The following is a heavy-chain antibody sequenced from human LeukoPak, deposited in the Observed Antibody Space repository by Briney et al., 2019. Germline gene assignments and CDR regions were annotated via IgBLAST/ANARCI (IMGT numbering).Heavy chain of an antibody. V-gene: IGHV3-33*01. D-gene: IGHD6-19*01. CDR2: IWYDGSNK. Sequence: GRSLRLSCAASGFTFSSYGMHWVRQAPGKGLEWVAVIWYDGSNKYYADSVKGRFTISRDNSKNTLYLQMNSLRAEDTAVYYCARDGAYSIGCKGDFDYWGQGTLVTVSS. CDR1: GFTFSSYG. CDR3: ARDGAYSIGCKGDFDY. J-gene: IGHJ4*02.